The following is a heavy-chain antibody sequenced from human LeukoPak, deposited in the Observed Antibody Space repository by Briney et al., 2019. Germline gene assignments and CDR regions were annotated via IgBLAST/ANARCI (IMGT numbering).Heavy chain of an antibody. Sequence: GGSLRLSCAASGFTFSSYGLNWVRQAPGKGLEWVAFIHYGGSNKYYADSVKGRFTISRDNSKNTLFLQMNSLRAEDTAVYYCVKDVWELTPTVFYFGYWGQGTLVTVSS. CDR3: VKDVWELTPTVFYFGY. CDR2: IHYGGSNK. D-gene: IGHD1-7*01. V-gene: IGHV3-30*02. CDR1: GFTFSSYG. J-gene: IGHJ4*02.